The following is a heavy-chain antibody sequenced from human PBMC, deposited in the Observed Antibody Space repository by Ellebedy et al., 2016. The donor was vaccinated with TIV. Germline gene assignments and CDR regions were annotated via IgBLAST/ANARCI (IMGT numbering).Heavy chain of an antibody. CDR3: ARDRWLQPFGMDV. J-gene: IGHJ6*02. CDR2: IYYSGST. CDR1: GGSIGSYY. D-gene: IGHD5-24*01. Sequence: SETLSLTXTVSGGSIGSYYWSWIRQPPGKGLEWIGYIYYSGSTNYNPSLKSRVTISVDTSKNQFSLKLSSVTAADTAVYYCARDRWLQPFGMDVWGQGTTVTVSS. V-gene: IGHV4-59*01.